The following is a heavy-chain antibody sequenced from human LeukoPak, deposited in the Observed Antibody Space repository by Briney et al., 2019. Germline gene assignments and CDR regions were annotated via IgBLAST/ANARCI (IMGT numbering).Heavy chain of an antibody. Sequence: GASVKVSCKASGGTFSSYAISWVRQAPGQGLEWMGRIIAIFGTANYAQKFQGRVTITTDESTSTAYMELSSLRSEDTAVYYCARDKHSSSSSFDYWGQGTLVTVSS. CDR3: ARDKHSSSSSFDY. V-gene: IGHV1-69*05. CDR1: GGTFSSYA. J-gene: IGHJ4*02. CDR2: IIAIFGTA. D-gene: IGHD6-6*01.